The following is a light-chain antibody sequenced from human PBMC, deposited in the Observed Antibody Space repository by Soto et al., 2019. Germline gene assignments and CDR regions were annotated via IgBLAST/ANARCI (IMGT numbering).Light chain of an antibody. Sequence: QSVLTQPASVSGSLGQSITISCTGTSSDVGTYKLVSWYQQHPGKAPQLVIFEDVERPSGVSNRFSGSKSGNTASLTISGLQTEDEADYYCCSYAGGTSVVVGGGTKLTVL. CDR3: CSYAGGTSVV. J-gene: IGLJ2*01. V-gene: IGLV2-23*01. CDR2: EDV. CDR1: SSDVGTYKL.